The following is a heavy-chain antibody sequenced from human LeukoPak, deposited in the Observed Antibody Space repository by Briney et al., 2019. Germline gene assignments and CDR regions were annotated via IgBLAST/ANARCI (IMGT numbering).Heavy chain of an antibody. D-gene: IGHD6-19*01. V-gene: IGHV4-59*08. CDR3: ARHGAPGIAVAGIGY. Sequence: PSETLSLTCTVCGGSISIYYWSWIRQPPGKGLEWIGYIYYSGSTNYNPSLKSRVTISVDTSKNQFSLKLSSVTAADTAVYYCARHGAPGIAVAGIGYWGQGTLVTVSS. CDR1: GGSISIYY. J-gene: IGHJ4*02. CDR2: IYYSGST.